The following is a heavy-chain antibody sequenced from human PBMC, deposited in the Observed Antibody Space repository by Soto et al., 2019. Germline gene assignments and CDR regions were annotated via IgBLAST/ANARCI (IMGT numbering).Heavy chain of an antibody. V-gene: IGHV3-30*18. J-gene: IGHJ6*02. D-gene: IGHD6-6*01. Sequence: GGSLRLSCAASGFTFSSYGMHWVRQAPGKGLERVAVISYDGSNKYYADSVKGRFTISRDNSKNTLYLQMNSLRAEDTAVYYCAKELYSSSYYYYYYGMDVWGQGTTVTVSS. CDR1: GFTFSSYG. CDR2: ISYDGSNK. CDR3: AKELYSSSYYYYYYGMDV.